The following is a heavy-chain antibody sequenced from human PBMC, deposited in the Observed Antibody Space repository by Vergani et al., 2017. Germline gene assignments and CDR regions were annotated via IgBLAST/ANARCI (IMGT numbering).Heavy chain of an antibody. CDR1: GGTFSSYA. J-gene: IGHJ4*02. V-gene: IGHV1-69*04. Sequence: QVQLVQSGAEVKKPGSSVKVSCKASGGTFSSYAISWVRQAPGQGREWMGRIIPILGIANYAQKFQGRVPITADKSPSTAYMELSSLRSEETAVYYCAGDLSSPTNDYWGQGTLVTVSS. CDR2: IIPILGIA. D-gene: IGHD6-13*01. CDR3: AGDLSSPTNDY.